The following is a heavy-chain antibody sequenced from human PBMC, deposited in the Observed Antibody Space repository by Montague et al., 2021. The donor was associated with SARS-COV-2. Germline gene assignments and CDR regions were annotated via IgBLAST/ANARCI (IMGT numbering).Heavy chain of an antibody. Sequence: SETLSLTCAVSGYSISSSNWWGWIRQAPGRGLEWIEYIYHTGSTYYNPSLKSRVTISVDKSNNLFSLELSSVTAVDTAVYYCAKSADHNYFLDSWGQGTPVTVSS. CDR1: GYSISSSNW. V-gene: IGHV4-28*01. CDR2: IYHTGST. J-gene: IGHJ4*02. CDR3: AKSADHNYFLDS. D-gene: IGHD5-24*01.